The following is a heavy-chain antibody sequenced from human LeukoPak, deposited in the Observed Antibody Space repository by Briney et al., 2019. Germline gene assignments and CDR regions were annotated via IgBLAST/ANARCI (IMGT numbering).Heavy chain of an antibody. CDR1: GGSFGGYY. CDR2: INHSGST. Sequence: SETLSLTCAVYGGSFGGYYWSWIRQPPGKGLEWIGEINHSGSTNYNPSLKSRVTISVDTSKTQFSLKLSSVTAADTAVYYCARVDSSSWYWFDPWGQGTLVTVSP. V-gene: IGHV4-34*01. D-gene: IGHD6-13*01. CDR3: ARVDSSSWYWFDP. J-gene: IGHJ5*02.